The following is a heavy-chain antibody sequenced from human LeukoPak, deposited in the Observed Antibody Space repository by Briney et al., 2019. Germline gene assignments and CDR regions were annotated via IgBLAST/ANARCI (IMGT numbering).Heavy chain of an antibody. J-gene: IGHJ4*02. Sequence: GGSLRLSCGASGFTFDDYWMSSVRQAPGQGLEWVANINQDGSEKCYLDCAKGRFTISRDNARNSLYLQVNSLRAEDTAVYYCARGGTSGYSSTRHFWGGNYYFDYWGQGSLVTVSS. D-gene: IGHD2-2*01. CDR3: ARGGTSGYSSTRHFWGGNYYFDY. CDR1: GFTFDDYW. CDR2: INQDGSEK. V-gene: IGHV3-7*01.